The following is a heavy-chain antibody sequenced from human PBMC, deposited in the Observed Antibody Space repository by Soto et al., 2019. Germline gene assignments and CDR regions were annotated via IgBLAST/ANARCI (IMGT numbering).Heavy chain of an antibody. CDR3: ARDERWLQSNLDY. J-gene: IGHJ4*02. V-gene: IGHV3-48*03. CDR2: ISSSGSTI. Sequence: GGSLRLSCAASGFTFSGYEMNWVRQAPGKGLEWVSYISSSGSTIYYADSVKGRFTISRDNAKNSLYLQMNSLRAEDTAVYYCARDERWLQSNLDYWGQGTLVTVSS. D-gene: IGHD5-12*01. CDR1: GFTFSGYE.